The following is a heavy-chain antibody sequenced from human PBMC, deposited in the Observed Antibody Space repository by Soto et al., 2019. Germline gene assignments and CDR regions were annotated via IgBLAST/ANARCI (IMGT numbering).Heavy chain of an antibody. J-gene: IGHJ4*02. CDR1: GFTFSSYG. Sequence: GGSRRLSCAASGFTFSSYGMSGGRQAPGKGLEWVSAISGSGGSTYYADSVKGRFTISRDNSKNTLYLRMNSLRAEDTAVYYCAKWDSSSSFDYWGQGTLVTVSS. V-gene: IGHV3-23*01. CDR3: AKWDSSSSFDY. D-gene: IGHD6-6*01. CDR2: ISGSGGST.